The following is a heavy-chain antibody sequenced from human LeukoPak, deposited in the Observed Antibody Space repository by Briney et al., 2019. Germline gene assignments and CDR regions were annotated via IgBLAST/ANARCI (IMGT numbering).Heavy chain of an antibody. J-gene: IGHJ4*02. CDR1: GGSISSYY. CDR2: IYYSGST. CDR3: ASGYSSSWPFGY. D-gene: IGHD6-13*01. Sequence: SETLSLTCTVSGGSISSYYRSWIRQPPGKGLEWIGYIYYSGSTNYNPSLKSRVTISVDTSKNQFSLKLSSVTAADTAVYYCASGYSSSWPFGYWGQGTLVTVSS. V-gene: IGHV4-59*08.